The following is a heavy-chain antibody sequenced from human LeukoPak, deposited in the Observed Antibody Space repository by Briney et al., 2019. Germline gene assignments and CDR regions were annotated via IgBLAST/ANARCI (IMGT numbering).Heavy chain of an antibody. CDR2: IYQSGDT. CDR1: GGSITSGGYY. Sequence: PSETLSLTCTVSGGSITSGGYYWSWIRQPPGKGLEWIGYIYQSGDTYSNPSLKSRATVSMDTSKNQFSLKLSSVTAADTAVYYCARRVAAAYFDYWGQGTLVTVSS. CDR3: ARRVAAAYFDY. D-gene: IGHD6-13*01. J-gene: IGHJ4*02. V-gene: IGHV4-30-2*01.